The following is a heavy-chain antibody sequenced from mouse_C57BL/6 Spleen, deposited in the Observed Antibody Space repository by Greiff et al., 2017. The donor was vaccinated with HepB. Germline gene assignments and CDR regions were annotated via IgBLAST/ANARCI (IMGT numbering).Heavy chain of an antibody. V-gene: IGHV1-9*01. CDR3: ARQEVGRGFAY. D-gene: IGHD4-1*01. J-gene: IGHJ3*01. CDR2: ILPGSGST. CDR1: GYTFTGYW. Sequence: QVQLQQSGAELMKPGASVKLSCKATGYTFTGYWIEWVKQRPGHGLEWIGEILPGSGSTNYNEKFKGKATFTADTSSNTAYMQLSSLTTEDPAIYYCARQEVGRGFAYWGQGTLVTVSA.